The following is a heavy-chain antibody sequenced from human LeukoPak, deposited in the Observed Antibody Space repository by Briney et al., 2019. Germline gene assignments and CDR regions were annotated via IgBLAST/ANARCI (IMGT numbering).Heavy chain of an antibody. CDR2: IWYDGTNK. CDR1: GFTFSSYG. Sequence: PGGSLRLSCAASGFTFSSYGMHWVRQAPGKGLEWVAFIWYDGTNKYYADSVKGRFTISRDISKNTLYLQMNSLRAEDTAVYYCAKEPSSGYIFDYWGQGTLVTVSS. D-gene: IGHD6-13*01. CDR3: AKEPSSGYIFDY. V-gene: IGHV3-30*02. J-gene: IGHJ4*02.